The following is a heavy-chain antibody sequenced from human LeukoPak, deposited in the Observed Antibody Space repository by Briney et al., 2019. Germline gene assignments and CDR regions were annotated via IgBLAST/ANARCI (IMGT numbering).Heavy chain of an antibody. CDR1: GGSFSAYY. J-gene: IGHJ5*02. CDR2: ISQRGSP. D-gene: IGHD2-15*01. Sequence: SETLSLTCSVYGGSFSAYYWIWLRQSPEMGVQWIGEISQRGSPNYNPSLRSRLSMSVDTSKHQFSLKLSSVPAADSAVYYCARDGYGSGRAFDPWGQGRLVTVSS. V-gene: IGHV4-34*01. CDR3: ARDGYGSGRAFDP.